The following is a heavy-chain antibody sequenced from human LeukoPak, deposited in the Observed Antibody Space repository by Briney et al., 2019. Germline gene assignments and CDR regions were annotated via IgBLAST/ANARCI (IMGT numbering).Heavy chain of an antibody. CDR1: GFTFSNYW. D-gene: IGHD1-26*01. J-gene: IGHJ4*02. V-gene: IGHV3-7*04. CDR2: IKKDGSEK. CDR3: GGAT. Sequence: GGSLRLSCAASGFTFSNYWMNWVRQAPGKGLEWVANIKKDGSEKNYVESVKGRFTISRDNAKNSLFLQMNSLRAEDTAVYYCGGATWGQGTLVTVSS.